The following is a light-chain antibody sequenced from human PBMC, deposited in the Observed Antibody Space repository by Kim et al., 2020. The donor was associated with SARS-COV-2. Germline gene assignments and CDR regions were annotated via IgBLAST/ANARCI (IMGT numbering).Light chain of an antibody. CDR2: DAS. J-gene: IGKJ5*01. Sequence: DIQMTQSPSSLSASVGDRVTITCQASQDIYNYLNWYQQKPGKAPKLLIYDASSLETGVPSRFSGSGSGTDFTFTISSLQPEDIATYYCQQNYNTPITFGQGTRLEIK. V-gene: IGKV1-33*01. CDR1: QDIYNY. CDR3: QQNYNTPIT.